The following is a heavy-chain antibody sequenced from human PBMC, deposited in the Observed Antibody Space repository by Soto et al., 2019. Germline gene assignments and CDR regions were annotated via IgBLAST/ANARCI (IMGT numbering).Heavy chain of an antibody. CDR2: MNPNSGNT. V-gene: IGHV1-8*01. CDR1: GYTFTSYD. Sequence: AASVKVSCKASGYTFTSYDINWVRQATGQGLEWMGWMNPNSGNTGYAQKFQGRVTMTRNTSISTAYMELSSLRSEDTAVYYCARAISPYYDFWSGYSGGGMDVWGQGTTVTVSS. J-gene: IGHJ6*02. CDR3: ARAISPYYDFWSGYSGGGMDV. D-gene: IGHD3-3*01.